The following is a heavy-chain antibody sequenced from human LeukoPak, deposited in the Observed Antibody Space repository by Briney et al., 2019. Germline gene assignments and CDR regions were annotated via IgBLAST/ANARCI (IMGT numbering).Heavy chain of an antibody. D-gene: IGHD6-13*01. CDR2: IIPILGIA. V-gene: IGHV1-69*04. CDR3: ATETGYTEYFQH. Sequence: GASVKVSCKASGGTFSSYAISWVRQAPGEGLEWMGRIIPILGIANYAQKFQGRVTITADKSTSTASMELSSLRSEDTAVYYCATETGYTEYFQHWGQGTLVTVSS. CDR1: GGTFSSYA. J-gene: IGHJ1*01.